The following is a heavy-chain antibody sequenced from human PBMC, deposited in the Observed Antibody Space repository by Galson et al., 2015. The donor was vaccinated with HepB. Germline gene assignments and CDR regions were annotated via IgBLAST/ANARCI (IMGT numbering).Heavy chain of an antibody. V-gene: IGHV1-69*05. CDR1: GGTFRSYA. J-gene: IGHJ6*01. Sequence: SVKVSCKASGGTFRSYAISWVRQAPGQGLEWMGGITPIFGRANYAQKFQGRVTITRDTSASTAYMELSSLRSEDTAVYYCARDNRLVIIPTYYGMDVWGKGPRSPSPQ. CDR2: ITPIFGRA. CDR3: ARDNRLVIIPTYYGMDV. D-gene: IGHD3-9*01.